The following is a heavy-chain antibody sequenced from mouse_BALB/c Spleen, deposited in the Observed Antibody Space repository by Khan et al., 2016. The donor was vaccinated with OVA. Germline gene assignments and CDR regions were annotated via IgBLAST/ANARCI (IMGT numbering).Heavy chain of an antibody. J-gene: IGHJ3*01. V-gene: IGHV1-4*01. D-gene: IGHD2-14*01. Sequence: QVQLQQSGAELARPGASVKMSCKASGYTFISYTIHWIKKRPGQGLEWIGYINPSNGYTNYNQKFKDKATLTTDKSSNTAYLQLSSLTSDDSAVYNCVRDGAYHRNDGWFAYWGQGTLVTVSA. CDR3: VRDGAYHRNDGWFAY. CDR2: INPSNGYT. CDR1: GYTFISYT.